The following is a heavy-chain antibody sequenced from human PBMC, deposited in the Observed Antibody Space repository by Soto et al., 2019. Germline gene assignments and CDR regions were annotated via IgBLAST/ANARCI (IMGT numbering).Heavy chain of an antibody. CDR1: GYNFIYNS. D-gene: IGHD1-26*01. Sequence: QVQLVQSGAEVKNPGASVKISCTASGYNFIYNSIYWVRQAPGQGLEYMGLIYPSGGNTHYAPKFQARVTMSMDTCTPTVYLGLTILRFHDTAMDHCAKEGAEWGQGMLVSSSS. CDR3: AKEGAE. CDR2: IYPSGGNT. J-gene: IGHJ4*02. V-gene: IGHV1-46*01.